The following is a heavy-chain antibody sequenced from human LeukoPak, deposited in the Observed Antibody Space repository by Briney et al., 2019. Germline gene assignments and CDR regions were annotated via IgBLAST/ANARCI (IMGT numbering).Heavy chain of an antibody. CDR1: GFTFSSYA. J-gene: IGHJ3*02. Sequence: GGSLRLSCAASGFTFSSYAMSWVRQAPGKGLEWVSGITGSGANTYYADSVKGRFTISRDNSKNTLYLQMHSLRAEDTAVYYCAKDRLGIYYDSSGYYATDAPVADEAFDIWGQGTMVTVSS. D-gene: IGHD3-22*01. CDR2: ITGSGANT. V-gene: IGHV3-23*01. CDR3: AKDRLGIYYDSSGYYATDAPVADEAFDI.